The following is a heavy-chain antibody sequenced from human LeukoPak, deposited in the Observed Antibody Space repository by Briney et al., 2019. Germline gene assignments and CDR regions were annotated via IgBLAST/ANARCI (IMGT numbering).Heavy chain of an antibody. CDR1: GFTFDDYG. CDR3: ARDGIRSSWLGNWFDP. J-gene: IGHJ5*02. Sequence: PGGSLRLSCAASGFTFDDYGMSWVRQAPGKGLEWVSGINWNGGRTGYADSVKGRFTISRDNAKNFLYLQMNSLRVEDTAFYHCARDGIRSSWLGNWFDPWGQGTLVTVSS. D-gene: IGHD6-13*01. V-gene: IGHV3-20*01. CDR2: INWNGGRT.